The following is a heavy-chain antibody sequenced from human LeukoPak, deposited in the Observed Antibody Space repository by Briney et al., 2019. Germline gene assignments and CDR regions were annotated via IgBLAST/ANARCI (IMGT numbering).Heavy chain of an antibody. CDR3: ASPPTDTALELYYFDY. D-gene: IGHD5-18*01. V-gene: IGHV3-48*01. CDR2: ISSSSTI. Sequence: GGSLRLSCAASGFTFSSYSMNWVRQAPGKGLEWVSYISSSSTIYYADSVKGRFTISRDNAKNSLYLQVNSLRAEDTAVYYCASPPTDTALELYYFDYWGQGTLVTVSS. J-gene: IGHJ4*02. CDR1: GFTFSSYS.